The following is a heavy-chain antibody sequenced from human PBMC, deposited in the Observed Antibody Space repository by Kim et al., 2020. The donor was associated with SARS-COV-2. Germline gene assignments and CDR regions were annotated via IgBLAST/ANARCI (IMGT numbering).Heavy chain of an antibody. D-gene: IGHD1-26*01. CDR3: AREDLDAARVLYYYFDY. J-gene: IGHJ4*01. CDR1: GYKFSDYA. CDR2: ISGYDSHT. Sequence: ASVKVSCKTSGYKFSDYAIIWMRQAPGQGPEWMGWISGYDSHTNYAEKFQGRVTLTTDTSTNTAYLELRNLSSDDTAVYYCAREDLDAARVLYYYFDYWG. V-gene: IGHV1-18*01.